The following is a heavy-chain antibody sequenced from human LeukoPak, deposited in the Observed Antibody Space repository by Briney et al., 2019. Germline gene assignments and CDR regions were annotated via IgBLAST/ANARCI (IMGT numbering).Heavy chain of an antibody. V-gene: IGHV4-34*01. J-gene: IGHJ4*02. CDR2: INHSGST. D-gene: IGHD2-15*01. CDR3: ARAKTRNRPRYCSGGSCPPYYFGY. Sequence: SETLSLTCAVYGGSFSGYYWSWIRQPPGKGLEWIGEINHSGSTNYNPSLKSRVTISVDTSKNQFSLKLSSVTAADTAVYYCARAKTRNRPRYCSGGSCPPYYFGYWGQGTLVTVSS. CDR1: GGSFSGYY.